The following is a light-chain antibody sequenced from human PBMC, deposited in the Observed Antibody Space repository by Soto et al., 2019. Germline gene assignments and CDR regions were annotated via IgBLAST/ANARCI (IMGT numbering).Light chain of an antibody. CDR2: DIS. CDR1: QSVTTN. J-gene: IGKJ3*01. Sequence: EIVLTQSPATLSLSPGERATLSCRTSQSVTTNFAWYQQKPGQAPRLLIYDISNRATGIPDRFSGSGSGTDFTLTISSREPEAFAVYYCHQRATWPPLITVGPGTKVEIK. CDR3: HQRATWPPLIT. V-gene: IGKV3-11*01.